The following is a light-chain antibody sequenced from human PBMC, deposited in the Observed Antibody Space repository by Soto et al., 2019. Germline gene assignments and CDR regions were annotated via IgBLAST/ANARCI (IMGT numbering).Light chain of an antibody. CDR1: QSVSSSY. V-gene: IGKV3-20*01. Sequence: DIVLTQSPGTLSLSPGERATLSCRASQSVSSSYLAWYQQKPGQAPMLLIYGASSRATGIPERFSGSGSGTNLTITISRLEPEDFSVYYCQQYGSSPPWTFGQGTKVEIK. J-gene: IGKJ1*01. CDR3: QQYGSSPPWT. CDR2: GAS.